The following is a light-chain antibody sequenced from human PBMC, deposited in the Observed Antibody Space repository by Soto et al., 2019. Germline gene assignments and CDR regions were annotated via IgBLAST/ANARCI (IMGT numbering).Light chain of an antibody. J-gene: IGLJ2*01. CDR1: SSNIGAGYD. V-gene: IGLV1-40*01. CDR3: QSFENSNAV. Sequence: QSVLTQPPSVSGAPGQRVTISCTGTSSNIGAGYDVHWYQQLPGTAPRLLIYANNNRPSGVHDRFSASKSGTSASLAITGLQAEDEADYFCQSFENSNAVFGGGTKVTV. CDR2: ANN.